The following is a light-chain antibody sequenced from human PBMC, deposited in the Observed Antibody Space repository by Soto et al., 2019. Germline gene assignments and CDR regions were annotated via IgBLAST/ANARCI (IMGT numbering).Light chain of an antibody. CDR2: DAS. CDR1: QSVSSY. Sequence: EIVLTQSPATLSLSPGESATLSCRASQSVSSYLAWYQQKPGQAPRLLIYDASNRATGIPARFSGSGSGTDFTLTISSLDPEDFAVYYCQQRSNWPWTFGQGTKVDIK. V-gene: IGKV3-11*01. J-gene: IGKJ1*01. CDR3: QQRSNWPWT.